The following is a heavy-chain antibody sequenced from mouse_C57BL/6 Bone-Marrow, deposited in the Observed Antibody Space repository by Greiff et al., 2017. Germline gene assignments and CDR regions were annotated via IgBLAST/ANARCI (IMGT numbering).Heavy chain of an antibody. CDR2: IDTSDSYT. CDR1: GYTFTRYW. D-gene: IGHD2-3*01. Sequence: QVQLQQPGAELVMPGASVKLSCKASGYTFTRYWMHWVKQRPGQGLEWIGEIDTSDSYTNYNQKFNGKSTLTVVKSSSTAYMQLSSLTSEDAAVYYCARRWLLNAMDYWGQGTSVTVSS. CDR3: ARRWLLNAMDY. V-gene: IGHV1-69*01. J-gene: IGHJ4*01.